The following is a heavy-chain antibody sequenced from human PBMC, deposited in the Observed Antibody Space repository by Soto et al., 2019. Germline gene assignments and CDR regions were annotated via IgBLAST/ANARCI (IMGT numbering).Heavy chain of an antibody. CDR3: ARGGEVRGVLRWFGP. V-gene: IGHV4-59*01. J-gene: IGHJ5*02. CDR2: VYNSRTT. D-gene: IGHD3-10*01. Sequence: SETLSLTCTVSGGSISTSYWSWIRQPPGKGLECIGFVYNSRTTNYNPSLRSRVTISVDTSKNQFSLKLSSVTAADTAVHYCARGGEVRGVLRWFGPWGQGTLVTVSS. CDR1: GGSISTSY.